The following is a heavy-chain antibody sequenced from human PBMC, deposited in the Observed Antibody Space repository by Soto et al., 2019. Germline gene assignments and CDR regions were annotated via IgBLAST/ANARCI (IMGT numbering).Heavy chain of an antibody. Sequence: QLQLQESGPGQVKPSETLSLTCTVSSGSINSGSYYWGWIRQPPGKGLEWIGTMYYSGSTYYNSSPKSRVTITGDTAKNQFALKLSYVTAEDTAVYYYARHSDGSGHSVDYWVQGTLVTVS. CDR3: ARHSDGSGHSVDY. J-gene: IGHJ4*02. V-gene: IGHV4-39*01. CDR1: SGSINSGSYY. D-gene: IGHD3-22*01. CDR2: MYYSGST.